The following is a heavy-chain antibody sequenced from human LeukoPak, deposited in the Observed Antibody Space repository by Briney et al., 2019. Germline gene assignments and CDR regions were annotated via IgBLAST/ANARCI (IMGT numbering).Heavy chain of an antibody. CDR3: ARASKYYDILTGYYLLDY. J-gene: IGHJ4*02. CDR1: GGSFSGYY. D-gene: IGHD3-9*01. CDR2: INHSGST. V-gene: IGHV4-34*01. Sequence: SETLSLTCAVYGGSFSGYYWSWIRQPPGKGLEWIGEINHSGSTNYNPSLKSRVITSIDTSKNQFSLHLRSDDTAVYYCARASKYYDILTGYYLLDYWGQGTLVTVSS.